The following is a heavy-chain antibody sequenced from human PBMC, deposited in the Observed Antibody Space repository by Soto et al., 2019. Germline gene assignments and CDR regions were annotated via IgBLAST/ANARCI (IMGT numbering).Heavy chain of an antibody. J-gene: IGHJ4*02. V-gene: IGHV3-21*06. CDR2: ISSTTNYI. Sequence: PGGSLRLSCAASGFTFTIYAMCWVRQAPGKGLEWVSSISSTTNYIYYGDSMKGRFTISRDNAKNSLYLEMNSLRAEDMAVYYCARESEDLTSNFDYWGQGTLVTVSS. CDR3: ARESEDLTSNFDY. CDR1: GFTFTIYA.